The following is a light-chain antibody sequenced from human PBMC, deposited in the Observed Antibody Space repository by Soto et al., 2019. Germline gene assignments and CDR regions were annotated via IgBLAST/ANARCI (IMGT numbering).Light chain of an antibody. CDR3: QIYGSSPLT. Sequence: ELVLTQCHGTLSLSPGEIATLSCRASQTVNNNYLAWYQQIPGQAPRILISGESGRATGTPDRFSGSASGTDLNLTSSSLGPEDCAVYYCQIYGSSPLTFGGGTKVDIK. J-gene: IGKJ4*01. V-gene: IGKV3-20*01. CDR2: GES. CDR1: QTVNNNY.